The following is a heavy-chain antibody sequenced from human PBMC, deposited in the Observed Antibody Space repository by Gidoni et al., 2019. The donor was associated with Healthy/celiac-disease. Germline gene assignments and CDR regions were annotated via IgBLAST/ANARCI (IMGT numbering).Heavy chain of an antibody. J-gene: IGHJ6*02. CDR3: AKHQVELRLVNHYAMDV. CDR2: TSYDGNKK. Sequence: QVQLVESGGGVVQPGRSLRPSCGASRFTFISYGMHWVRQAPGKGLEWVAVTSYDGNKKYYADSVKGRFTISRDNSKNTLYLQMNSLRAEDTAVYHCAKHQVELRLVNHYAMDVWGQGTTVTVSS. V-gene: IGHV3-30*18. D-gene: IGHD1-7*01. CDR1: RFTFISYG.